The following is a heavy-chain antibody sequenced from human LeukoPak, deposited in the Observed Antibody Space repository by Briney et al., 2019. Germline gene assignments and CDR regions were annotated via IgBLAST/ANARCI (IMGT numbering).Heavy chain of an antibody. D-gene: IGHD3-16*01. V-gene: IGHV3-66*01. J-gene: IGHJ4*02. CDR1: GFTVSSSY. Sequence: GGSLRLSCAVSGFTVSSSYMSWVRQAPGKGLEWVSIIYTGCNTYYADSVKGRFTISRDNSKNTLYLQMNSLRDDDTAVYYCVRDSYGTSWGQGTLVTVSS. CDR2: IYTGCNT. CDR3: VRDSYGTS.